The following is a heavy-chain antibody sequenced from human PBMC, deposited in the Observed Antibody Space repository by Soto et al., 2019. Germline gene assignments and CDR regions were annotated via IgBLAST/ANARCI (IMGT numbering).Heavy chain of an antibody. J-gene: IGHJ2*01. CDR1: GGSISSSSYY. CDR3: ARGYYDFWSGYGPDWYFDL. CDR2: IYYSGST. V-gene: IGHV4-39*01. D-gene: IGHD3-3*01. Sequence: QLQLQESGPGLVKPSETLYLTCTVSGGSISSSSYYWGWIRQPPGKGLEWIGSIYYSGSTYYNPSLKSRVTISVDTSKNQFSLKLSSVTAADTAVYYCARGYYDFWSGYGPDWYFDLWGRGTLVTVSS.